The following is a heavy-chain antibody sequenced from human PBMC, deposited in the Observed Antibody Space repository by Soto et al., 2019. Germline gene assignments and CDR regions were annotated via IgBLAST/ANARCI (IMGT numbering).Heavy chain of an antibody. CDR2: INDGGVGT. Sequence: GGSLRLSCAASGFTFSSCAMRWIRQAPGKGLEWASTINDGGVGTSYADSVKGRFTISRDNSKNTLYLQMNSLRAEDTAIYYCAKDFPFLKWFSFFAYWGQGSLVTVSS. CDR1: GFTFSSCA. J-gene: IGHJ4*02. D-gene: IGHD3-3*01. V-gene: IGHV3-23*01. CDR3: AKDFPFLKWFSFFAY.